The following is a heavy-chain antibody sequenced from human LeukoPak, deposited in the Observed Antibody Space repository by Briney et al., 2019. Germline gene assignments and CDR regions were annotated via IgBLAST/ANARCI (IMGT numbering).Heavy chain of an antibody. Sequence: GGALILSCAAPGFTFSDYYMSWIRQAPGKGVGWVSYISSSGSTIYYADSVRGRFTISRDNSKNFLSLQMNSLRAEDTAVYYCAREMTTPDDAFDIWGQGTMVTVSS. J-gene: IGHJ3*02. D-gene: IGHD4-11*01. CDR2: ISSSGSTI. V-gene: IGHV3-11*04. CDR3: AREMTTPDDAFDI. CDR1: GFTFSDYY.